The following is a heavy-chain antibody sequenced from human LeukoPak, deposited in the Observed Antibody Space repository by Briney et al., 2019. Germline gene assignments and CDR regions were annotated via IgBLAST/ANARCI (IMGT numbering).Heavy chain of an antibody. D-gene: IGHD3-10*01. CDR3: ARDLGHYGSAVNAFDI. CDR1: GGSISSSSYY. CDR2: IYYSGST. V-gene: IGHV4-39*07. Sequence: SETLSLTCTVSGGSISSSSYYWGWIRQPPGKGLEWIGSIYYSGSTYYNPSLKSRVTISVDMSKNQFSLKLSSVTAADTAVYYCARDLGHYGSAVNAFDIWGQGTMVTVSS. J-gene: IGHJ3*02.